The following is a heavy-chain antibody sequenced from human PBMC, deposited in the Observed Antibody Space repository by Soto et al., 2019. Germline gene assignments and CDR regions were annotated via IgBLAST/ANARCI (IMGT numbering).Heavy chain of an antibody. J-gene: IGHJ6*02. CDR3: ARGILTGSHYYYGMDV. Sequence: PGGSLRLSCAASGFTVSSNYMSWVRQAPGKGLEWVSVIYSGGSTYYADSVKGQFTISRDNSKNTLYLQMNSLRAEDTAVYYCARGILTGSHYYYGMDVWGQGTTVTVSS. CDR2: IYSGGST. D-gene: IGHD3-9*01. CDR1: GFTVSSNY. V-gene: IGHV3-53*01.